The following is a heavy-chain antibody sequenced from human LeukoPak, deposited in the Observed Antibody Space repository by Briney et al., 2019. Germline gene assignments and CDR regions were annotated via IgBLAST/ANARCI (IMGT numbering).Heavy chain of an antibody. V-gene: IGHV4-34*01. Sequence: SETLSLTCAVSGASFSDYSWNWIGQSPGKGLEWSGEISHSGSTNFSPSLRGRGSISVDTCKKQWSLRLNSVTAADTAVYFCSRGVAHRSYWSRYYRERPIHYGMDVWGQGTTVIVS. CDR1: GASFSDYS. CDR2: ISHSGST. J-gene: IGHJ6*02. D-gene: IGHD3-3*01. CDR3: SRGVAHRSYWSRYYRERPIHYGMDV.